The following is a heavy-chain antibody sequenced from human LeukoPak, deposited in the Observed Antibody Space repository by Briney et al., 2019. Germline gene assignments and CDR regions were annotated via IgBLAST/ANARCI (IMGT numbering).Heavy chain of an antibody. CDR1: GYTFTGYY. J-gene: IGHJ1*01. CDR3: ARDSSSLVEGYFQH. CDR2: INPNSGGT. D-gene: IGHD6-13*01. Sequence: ASVKVSCKASGYTFTGYYMHWVRQAPGQGLEWMGWINPNSGGTNYAQKLQGRVTMTTDTSTSTAYMELRSLRSDDTAVYYCARDSSSLVEGYFQHWGQGTLVTVSS. V-gene: IGHV1-2*02.